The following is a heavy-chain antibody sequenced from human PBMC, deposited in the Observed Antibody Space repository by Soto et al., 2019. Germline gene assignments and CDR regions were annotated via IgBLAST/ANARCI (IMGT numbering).Heavy chain of an antibody. J-gene: IGHJ5*02. D-gene: IGHD6-13*01. Sequence: XLVKVSCKASVYTFTSYYMHWVRQAPGQGLEWMGIINPSGGSTSYAQKFQGRVTMTRDTSTSTVYMELSSLRSEDTAVYYCARDVSLAAARRFDPWGQGTLVTVSS. V-gene: IGHV1-46*01. CDR1: VYTFTSYY. CDR3: ARDVSLAAARRFDP. CDR2: INPSGGST.